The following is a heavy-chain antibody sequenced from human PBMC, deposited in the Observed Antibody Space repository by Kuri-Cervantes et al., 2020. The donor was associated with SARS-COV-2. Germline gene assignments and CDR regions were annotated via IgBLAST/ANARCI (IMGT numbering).Heavy chain of an antibody. CDR2: IYYSGST. J-gene: IGHJ6*02. D-gene: IGHD3-3*01. V-gene: IGHV4-59*08. CDR1: GGSIGSYY. Sequence: GSLRLSCTVSGGSIGSYYWSWIRQPPGKGLEWMGYIYYSGSTNYNPSLKSRVTISVDTSKNQFSLKLSSVTAADTAVYYCARHGFDFWSGYARTYYYYYGMDVWGQGTTVTVSS. CDR3: ARHGFDFWSGYARTYYYYYGMDV.